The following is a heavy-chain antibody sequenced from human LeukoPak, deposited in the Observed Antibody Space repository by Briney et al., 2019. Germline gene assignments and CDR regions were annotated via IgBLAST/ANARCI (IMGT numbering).Heavy chain of an antibody. CDR3: ATVWFGELLYQGGFDY. V-gene: IGHV1-24*01. J-gene: IGHJ4*02. D-gene: IGHD3-10*01. CDR2: FDPEDGET. CDR1: GYTLTELS. Sequence: ASVKVSCKVSGYTLTELSMHWVRQAPGKGLEWMGGFDPEDGETIYAQKFQGRVTMTEDTSTDTAYMELSSLRSEDTAVYYCATVWFGELLYQGGFDYWGQGTLVTVSS.